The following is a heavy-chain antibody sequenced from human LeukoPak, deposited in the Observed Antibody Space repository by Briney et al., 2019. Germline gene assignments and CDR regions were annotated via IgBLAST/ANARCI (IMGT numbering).Heavy chain of an antibody. CDR2: ISYDGSNK. V-gene: IGHV3-30*18. Sequence: PGGSLRLSCAASGFTFSSYGMHWVRQAPGKGLEWVAVISYDGSNKYYADSVKGRFTISRDNSKNTLYLQMNSLRAEDTAVYYCAKRVVIDYFDYWGQGTLVTVSS. D-gene: IGHD2-21*01. CDR3: AKRVVIDYFDY. J-gene: IGHJ4*02. CDR1: GFTFSSYG.